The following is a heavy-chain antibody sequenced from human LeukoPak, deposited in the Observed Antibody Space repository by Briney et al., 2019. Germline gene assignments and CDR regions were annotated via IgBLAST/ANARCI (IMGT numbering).Heavy chain of an antibody. CDR2: IYYSGST. V-gene: IGHV4-61*01. D-gene: IGHD2-2*01. Sequence: SETLSLTCTVSGGSVSSGSYYWSWIRQPPGKGLEWIGYIYYSGSTNYNPSPKSRVTISVDTSKNQFSVKLSSVTVADTAVYYCARDLCSSTSCYLDYWGQGTLVTVSS. J-gene: IGHJ4*02. CDR1: GGSVSSGSYY. CDR3: ARDLCSSTSCYLDY.